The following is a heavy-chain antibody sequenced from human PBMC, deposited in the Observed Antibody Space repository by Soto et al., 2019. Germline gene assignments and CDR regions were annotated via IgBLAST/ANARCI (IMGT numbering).Heavy chain of an antibody. Sequence: PSETLSLTCTVSGGSISSSSYYWGWIRQPPGKGLEWIGSIYYSGSTYYNPSLKSRVTISVDTSKNQFSLKLSSVTAADTAVYYCAGEREISRRWYYYYGMDVWGQGTTVTVSS. J-gene: IGHJ6*02. CDR3: AGEREISRRWYYYYGMDV. D-gene: IGHD6-13*01. CDR1: GGSISSSSYY. CDR2: IYYSGST. V-gene: IGHV4-39*02.